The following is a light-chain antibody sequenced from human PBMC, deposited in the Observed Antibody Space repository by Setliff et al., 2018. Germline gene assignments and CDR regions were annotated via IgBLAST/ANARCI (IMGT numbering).Light chain of an antibody. CDR2: DVN. Sequence: QSVLAQHDSVSGSPGQSITISCTGSSSDIGAYDYVSWYQQHPGKAPKLMIYDVNNRPSGVSNRFSGSKSGNTASLTISGLQAEDEADYYCSSYTSRTTLDVFGTGTKVHRP. J-gene: IGLJ1*01. CDR3: SSYTSRTTLDV. V-gene: IGLV2-14*03. CDR1: SSDIGAYDY.